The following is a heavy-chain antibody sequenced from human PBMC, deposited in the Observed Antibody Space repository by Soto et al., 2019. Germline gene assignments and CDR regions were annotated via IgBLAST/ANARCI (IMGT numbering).Heavy chain of an antibody. D-gene: IGHD3-16*01. J-gene: IGHJ6*02. Sequence: GGSLRLSCAASGFTFSSYGMHWVRQAPGKGLEWVAVIWYDGSNKYYADSVKGRFTISRDNSKNTLYLQMNSLGAEDTAVYYCAGGRYGMDVWGQGTTVTVSS. V-gene: IGHV3-33*01. CDR1: GFTFSSYG. CDR3: AGGRYGMDV. CDR2: IWYDGSNK.